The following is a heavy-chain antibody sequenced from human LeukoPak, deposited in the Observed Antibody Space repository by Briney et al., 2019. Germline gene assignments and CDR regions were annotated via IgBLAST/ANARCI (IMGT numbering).Heavy chain of an antibody. D-gene: IGHD6-19*01. V-gene: IGHV1-2*02. CDR3: ARAQWLDPYFDY. CDR2: INPNSGGT. CDR1: GYTFTGYS. J-gene: IGHJ4*02. Sequence: ASVKVSCKASGYTFTGYSMHWVRQAPGQGLEWMGWINPNSGGTNYAQKFQGRVTMTRDTSISTAYMELSRLRSDDTAVYYCARAQWLDPYFDYWGQGTLVTVSS.